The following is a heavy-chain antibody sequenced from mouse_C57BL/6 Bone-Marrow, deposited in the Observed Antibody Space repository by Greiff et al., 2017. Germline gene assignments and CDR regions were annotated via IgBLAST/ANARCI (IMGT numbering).Heavy chain of an antibody. Sequence: VLLLQSGAELVRPGASVKLSCKASGYTFTSYGMSWVKQRTGQGLEWIGEIYPTSGNTYYNQKFKGKATLTADKSSSTAYMELRSLTSEDSAVYVCDCYTAWFAYWGQGTLVTVSA. CDR1: GYTFTSYG. CDR2: IYPTSGNT. D-gene: IGHD1-1*01. V-gene: IGHV1-81*01. CDR3: DCYTAWFAY. J-gene: IGHJ3*01.